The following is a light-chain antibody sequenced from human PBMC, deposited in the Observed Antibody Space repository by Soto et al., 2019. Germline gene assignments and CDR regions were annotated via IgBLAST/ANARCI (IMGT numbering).Light chain of an antibody. CDR1: QSVSSSY. Sequence: EIVLTQSPDTLSLSPGERATLSCRARQSVSSSYLAWYQQKPGQSPRLLIYGASSRATGIPARFSGSGSGTEFTLTISSLQSEDFAVYYCQQYNNWPFITFGQGTRLEIK. CDR2: GAS. CDR3: QQYNNWPFIT. J-gene: IGKJ5*01. V-gene: IGKV3-15*01.